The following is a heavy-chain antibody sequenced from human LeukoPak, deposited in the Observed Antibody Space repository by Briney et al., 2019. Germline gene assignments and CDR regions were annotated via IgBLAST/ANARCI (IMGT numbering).Heavy chain of an antibody. D-gene: IGHD2-8*01. V-gene: IGHV4-34*01. Sequence: SETLSLTCAVYGGSFSGYYWSWIRQPPGKGLEWIGEINHSGSTNYNPSLKSRVTISVDKSKNQFSLKLSSVTAADTAVYYCARRYCTNGVCYKEGDNWFDPWGQGTLVTVSS. CDR3: ARRYCTNGVCYKEGDNWFDP. J-gene: IGHJ5*02. CDR2: INHSGST. CDR1: GGSFSGYY.